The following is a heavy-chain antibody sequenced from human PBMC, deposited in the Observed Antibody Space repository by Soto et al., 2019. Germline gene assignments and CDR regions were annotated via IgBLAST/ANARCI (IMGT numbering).Heavy chain of an antibody. J-gene: IGHJ4*02. CDR1: GFTFSIYW. D-gene: IGHD3-16*01. CDR2: IKQDGSEK. Sequence: EVQLVESGGGLVQPGGSLRLSCAASGFTFSIYWMSWVRQAPGKGLEWVANIKQDGSEKDYVDSVKGRFTISRDNAKNSLDLQMNSLGAEDTAVYYCAKGGGLSLWGRGTLVTVSS. V-gene: IGHV3-7*05. CDR3: AKGGGLSL.